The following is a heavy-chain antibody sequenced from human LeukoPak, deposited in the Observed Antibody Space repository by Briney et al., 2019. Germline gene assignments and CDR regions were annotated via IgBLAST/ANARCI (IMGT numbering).Heavy chain of an antibody. J-gene: IGHJ4*02. CDR1: GFTFSSYW. CDR2: IKQDGSDK. Sequence: GGSLRLSCAASGFTFSSYWMSWVRQAPGKGLEWVANIKQDGSDKYYVDSVKGRFTISGDNAKNSLYLQMNSLRAEDTAVYYCARGGYTYGVRPFWDQGTLVTVSS. D-gene: IGHD5-18*01. V-gene: IGHV3-7*01. CDR3: ARGGYTYGVRPF.